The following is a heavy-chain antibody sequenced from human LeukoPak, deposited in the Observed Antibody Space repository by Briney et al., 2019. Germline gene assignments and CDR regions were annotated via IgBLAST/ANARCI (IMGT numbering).Heavy chain of an antibody. D-gene: IGHD3-10*01. V-gene: IGHV1-3*01. CDR1: GYTFTSYA. CDR3: ARELNYYGSGSYYGEGALDI. J-gene: IGHJ3*02. CDR2: INAGNGNT. Sequence: ASVKVSCKASGYTFTSYAMHWVRQAPGQRLEWMGWINAGNGNTKYSQKFQGRVTITRDTSASTAYMELSSLRSEDTAVYYCARELNYYGSGSYYGEGALDIWGQGTMVTVSS.